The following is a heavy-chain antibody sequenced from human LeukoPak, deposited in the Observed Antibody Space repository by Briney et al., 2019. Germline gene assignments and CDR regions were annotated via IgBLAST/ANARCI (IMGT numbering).Heavy chain of an antibody. CDR1: GYTYTSYG. J-gene: IGHJ4*02. CDR2: ISAYNGNT. CDR3: ARDSVMAGDFDY. V-gene: IGHV1-18*01. Sequence: ASVKVSCKASGYTYTSYGISWVRQAPGQGLEWMGWISAYNGNTNYAQKLQGRVTMTTDTSTSTAYMELRSLRSDDTAVYYCARDSVMAGDFDYWGEGTLVTVSS. D-gene: IGHD6-19*01.